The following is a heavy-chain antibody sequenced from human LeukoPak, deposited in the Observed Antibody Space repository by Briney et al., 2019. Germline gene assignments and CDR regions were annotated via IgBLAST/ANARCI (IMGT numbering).Heavy chain of an antibody. V-gene: IGHV3-21*01. CDR2: ISSSSSYI. CDR3: ARLSSSWYGGLDY. Sequence: GGSLRLSYEASGFTFSSYSMNWVRQAPGKGLEWVSSISSSSSYIYYADSVKGRFTISRDNAKNSLYLQMNSLRAEDTAVYYCARLSSSWYGGLDYWGQGTLVTVSS. D-gene: IGHD6-13*01. CDR1: GFTFSSYS. J-gene: IGHJ4*02.